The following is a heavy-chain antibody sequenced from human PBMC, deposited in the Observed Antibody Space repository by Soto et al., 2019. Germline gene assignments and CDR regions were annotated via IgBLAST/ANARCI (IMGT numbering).Heavy chain of an antibody. D-gene: IGHD6-19*01. CDR1: GGSISSYY. V-gene: IGHV4-59*01. CDR3: ASSGWYGVRNWFDP. CDR2: IYYSGST. Sequence: SETLSLTFAVSGGSISSYYWSWIRQPPGKGLEWIGYIYYSGSTNYNPSLKSRVTISVDTSKNQFSLKLSSVTAADTAVYYCASSGWYGVRNWFDPWGQGTLVTVSS. J-gene: IGHJ5*02.